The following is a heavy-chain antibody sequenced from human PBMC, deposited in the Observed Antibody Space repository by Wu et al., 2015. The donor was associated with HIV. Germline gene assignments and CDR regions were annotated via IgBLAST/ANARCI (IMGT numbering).Heavy chain of an antibody. J-gene: IGHJ4*02. CDR1: GHTFIGYY. CDR2: ISPNSGGT. V-gene: IGHV1-2*02. Sequence: QVQLVQSGAEVKKPGASVKVSCKASGHTFIGYYIHWVRQAPGQGLEWMGWISPNSGGTNYARKFQGRVTMTADMSMKTVYMELESLTSGDTAMYFCARDATPITTEFDYWGQGTLITVSS. CDR3: ARDATPITTEFDY. D-gene: IGHD4-11*01.